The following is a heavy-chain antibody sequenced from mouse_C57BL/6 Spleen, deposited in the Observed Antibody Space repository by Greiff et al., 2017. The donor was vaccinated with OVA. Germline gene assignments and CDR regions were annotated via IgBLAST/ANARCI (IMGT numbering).Heavy chain of an antibody. CDR3: ARGETGTTFAY. CDR2: IYPGDGDT. D-gene: IGHD4-1*01. Sequence: VKLQESGPELVKPGASVKISCKASGYAFSSSWMNWVKQRPGKGLEWIGRIYPGDGDTNYNGKFKGKATLTADKSSSTAYMQLSSLTSEDSAVYFCARGETGTTFAYWGQGTLVTVSA. J-gene: IGHJ3*01. V-gene: IGHV1-82*01. CDR1: GYAFSSSW.